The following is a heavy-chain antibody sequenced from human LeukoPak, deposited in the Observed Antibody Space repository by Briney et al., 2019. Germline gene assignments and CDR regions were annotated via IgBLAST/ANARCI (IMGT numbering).Heavy chain of an antibody. J-gene: IGHJ4*02. CDR2: ISAYNGNT. D-gene: IGHD3-10*01. Sequence: ASVKVSCKASGGTFSSYVISWVRQAPGQVLEWMGWISAYNGNTNYAQKLQGRVTMTTDTSTSTAYMELRSLRSDDTAVYYCARDIMYYSGSGSYDYWGQGTLVTVSS. V-gene: IGHV1-18*01. CDR1: GGTFSSYV. CDR3: ARDIMYYSGSGSYDY.